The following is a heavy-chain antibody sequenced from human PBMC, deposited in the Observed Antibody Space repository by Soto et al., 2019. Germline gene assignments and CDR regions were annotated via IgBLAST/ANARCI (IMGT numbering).Heavy chain of an antibody. CDR3: ARGGDYGDYYFDY. V-gene: IGHV3-33*01. CDR1: GFTFSSYG. Sequence: QVQLVESGGGVVQPGRSLRLSCAASGFTFSSYGMHWVRQAPGKGLEWVAVIWYDGSNKYYADSVKGRFTISRDNSKNTLYLQMNSLRAEDTAVYYCARGGDYGDYYFDYWGQGTLVTVSS. J-gene: IGHJ4*02. D-gene: IGHD4-17*01. CDR2: IWYDGSNK.